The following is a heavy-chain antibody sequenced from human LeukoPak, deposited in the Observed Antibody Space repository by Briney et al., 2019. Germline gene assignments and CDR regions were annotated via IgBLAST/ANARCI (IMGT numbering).Heavy chain of an antibody. J-gene: IGHJ6*02. CDR3: ARGYVLRFLEWSPGMDV. Sequence: ASVKVSCKASGYTFTGYYMHWVRQAPGQGLEWMGWINPNSGGTNYAQKFQGGVTMTRDTSISTAYMELSRLRSDDTAVYYCARGYVLRFLEWSPGMDVWGQGTTVTVSS. CDR2: INPNSGGT. CDR1: GYTFTGYY. D-gene: IGHD3-3*01. V-gene: IGHV1-2*02.